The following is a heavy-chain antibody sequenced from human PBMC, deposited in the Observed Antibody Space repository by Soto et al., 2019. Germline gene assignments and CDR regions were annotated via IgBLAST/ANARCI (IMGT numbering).Heavy chain of an antibody. D-gene: IGHD3-10*01. Sequence: EVQLVESGGGVVQPGGSLTLSCEASGFTFENFWMSWVRQTPGKGLEWVANIQQTGSEKYYVDSVKGRFTISRDNAKKSLLLHMTSLRGEDTAIYYCARELGFGELLSEQFFFDLWGQGTLVAVSS. CDR3: ARELGFGELLSEQFFFDL. CDR2: IQQTGSEK. J-gene: IGHJ4*02. CDR1: GFTFENFW. V-gene: IGHV3-7*01.